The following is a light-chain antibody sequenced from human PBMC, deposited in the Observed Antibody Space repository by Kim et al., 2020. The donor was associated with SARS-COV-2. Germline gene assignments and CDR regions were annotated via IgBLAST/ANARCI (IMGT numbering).Light chain of an antibody. CDR1: NNDVGGYNY. Sequence: QSALTQPASVSGSPGQSITIFCTGTNNDVGGYNYVSWYQQHPGKAPKLSIYDVKRRPSGVSDRFSGSKSGYRASLTISGLQPEDEAEYYCSSYTATTTSVFGAGTKVTVL. CDR2: DVK. CDR3: SSYTATTTSV. J-gene: IGLJ1*01. V-gene: IGLV2-14*03.